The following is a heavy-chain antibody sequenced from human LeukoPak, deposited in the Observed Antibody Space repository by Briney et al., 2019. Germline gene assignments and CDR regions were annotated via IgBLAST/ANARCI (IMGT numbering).Heavy chain of an antibody. Sequence: ASVKVSCRASGYTFTGYYMHWVRQAPGQGLEWMGWINPNSGGTNYAQKFQGRVTMTRDTSISTAYMELSRLRSDDTAVYYCARDQEDVLLWFGGAVPSIWGQGTMVTVSS. CDR2: INPNSGGT. CDR3: ARDQEDVLLWFGGAVPSI. CDR1: GYTFTGYY. J-gene: IGHJ3*02. V-gene: IGHV1-2*02. D-gene: IGHD3-10*01.